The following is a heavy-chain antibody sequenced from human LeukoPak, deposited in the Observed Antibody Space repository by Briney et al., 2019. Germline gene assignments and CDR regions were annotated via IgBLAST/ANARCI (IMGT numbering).Heavy chain of an antibody. CDR1: GFTFSSYG. V-gene: IGHV3-30*18. D-gene: IGHD2-2*01. J-gene: IGHJ4*02. Sequence: GGSLRLSCAASGFTFSSYGMHWVRQAPGKGLEWVAVISYDGSNKYYADSVKGRLTISRDNSKNTLYLQMNSLRAEDTAVYYCAKAAVPAATTHFDYWGQGTLVTVSS. CDR3: AKAAVPAATTHFDY. CDR2: ISYDGSNK.